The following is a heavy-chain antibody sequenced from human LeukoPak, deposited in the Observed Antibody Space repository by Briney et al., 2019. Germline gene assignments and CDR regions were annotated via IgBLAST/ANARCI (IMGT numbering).Heavy chain of an antibody. CDR1: GFTFSSYG. J-gene: IGHJ6*02. Sequence: GGSLRLSCAASGFTFSSYGMHWVRQAPGKGLEWVAVIWYDGSNKYYADSVKGRFTISRDSSKNTLYLQMNSLRAEDTAVYYCARDLREAGGDYTDYYYYYYGMDVWGQGTTVTVSS. CDR3: ARDLREAGGDYTDYYYYYYGMDV. V-gene: IGHV3-33*01. D-gene: IGHD4-17*01. CDR2: IWYDGSNK.